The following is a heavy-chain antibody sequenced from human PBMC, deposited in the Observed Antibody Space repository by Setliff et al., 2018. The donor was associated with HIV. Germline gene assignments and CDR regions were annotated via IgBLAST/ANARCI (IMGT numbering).Heavy chain of an antibody. V-gene: IGHV4-38-2*01. J-gene: IGHJ3*02. CDR3: ARGVWSGYYPDAFDI. Sequence: SETLSLTCAVSGYSISSGYYWGWIRQPPGKGLEWIGSIYHSGSTYYNPSLKSRVTISVDTSKNQFSLKLSSVTAADTAMYYCARGVWSGYYPDAFDIWGQGTMVTVSS. CDR2: IYHSGST. CDR1: GYSISSGYY. D-gene: IGHD3-3*01.